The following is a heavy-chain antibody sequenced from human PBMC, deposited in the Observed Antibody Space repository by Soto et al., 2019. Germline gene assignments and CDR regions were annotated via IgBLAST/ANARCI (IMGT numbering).Heavy chain of an antibody. D-gene: IGHD2-8*01. CDR1: GFTFSSYS. CDR2: ISSSSTI. Sequence: PGGSLRLSCAASGFTFSSYSMNWVRQAPGKGLEWVSYISSSSTIYYADSVKGRFTISRDNAKNSLYLQMNSLRDEDTAVYYCARGQMVYAIQNYYYYGMDVWGQGTTVTVSS. CDR3: ARGQMVYAIQNYYYYGMDV. J-gene: IGHJ6*02. V-gene: IGHV3-48*02.